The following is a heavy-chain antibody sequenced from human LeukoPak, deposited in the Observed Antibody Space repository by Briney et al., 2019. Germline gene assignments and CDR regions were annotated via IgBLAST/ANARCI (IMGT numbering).Heavy chain of an antibody. Sequence: SETLSLTCAVSGYSISSGYYWGWIRQPPGKGLEWIGSIYHSGSTYYNPSLKSRVTISVDTSKNEFSLKLSSVTAADTAVYYCARIAVAGTIYYWGQGTLVTVSS. J-gene: IGHJ4*02. CDR3: ARIAVAGTIYY. V-gene: IGHV4-38-2*01. CDR2: IYHSGST. D-gene: IGHD6-19*01. CDR1: GYSISSGYY.